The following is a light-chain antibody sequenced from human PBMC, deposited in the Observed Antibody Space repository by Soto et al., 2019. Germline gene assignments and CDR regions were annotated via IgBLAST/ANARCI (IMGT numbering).Light chain of an antibody. CDR3: QQYYDWPIT. CDR2: GAS. Sequence: EIVVTQSPATLSVSPGARATLSCRTSQSVSSNLAWYQQKPGQAPRLLIYGASTRTTGIPARFSGSGSGTEFTLTISSLQSEDGAVYDGQQYYDWPITFGQGTRLDIK. CDR1: QSVSSN. J-gene: IGKJ5*01. V-gene: IGKV3-15*01.